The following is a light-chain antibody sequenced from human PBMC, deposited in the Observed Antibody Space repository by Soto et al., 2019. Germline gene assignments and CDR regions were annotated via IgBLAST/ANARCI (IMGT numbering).Light chain of an antibody. CDR2: GAS. CDR3: QQYYNWPRT. V-gene: IGKV3-15*01. CDR1: RSVSSN. J-gene: IGKJ1*01. Sequence: EVAMTQSPATLSVSPWERATLSCRASRSVSSNLAWYQQKLGQAPRLLIYGASTRAPGIPDRFSAGGSGTEFTLTISSLQSEDFAVYYCQQYYNWPRTFGQGTKVDIK.